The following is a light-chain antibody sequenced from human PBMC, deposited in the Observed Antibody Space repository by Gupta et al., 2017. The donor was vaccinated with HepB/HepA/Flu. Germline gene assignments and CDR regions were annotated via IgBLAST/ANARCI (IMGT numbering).Light chain of an antibody. J-gene: IGKJ5*01. Sequence: DIQMTQSPSSLSASLGDRVTITCQASQSITTFLVWYQHKPGKAPKLLIYDASRLKSGVSSRFSGSGSGTDFTLTISRLQPEDFATYYCQQTDNTPITFGQGTLMESK. V-gene: IGKV1-39*01. CDR3: QQTDNTPIT. CDR1: QSITTF. CDR2: DAS.